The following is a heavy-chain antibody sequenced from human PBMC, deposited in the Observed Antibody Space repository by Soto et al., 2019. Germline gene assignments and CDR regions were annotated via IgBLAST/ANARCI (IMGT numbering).Heavy chain of an antibody. CDR1: GGSISSSSYY. Sequence: SETLSLTCTVSGGSISSSSYYWGWIRPPPGKGLEWIGSIYYSGSTSSNPSLKSRATISGDTSKSQFTLKLSSATAADTAVYYCARYGGYLYYFDYWGQGTLGTFSA. CDR2: IYYSGST. D-gene: IGHD3-22*01. V-gene: IGHV4-39*01. J-gene: IGHJ4*02. CDR3: ARYGGYLYYFDY.